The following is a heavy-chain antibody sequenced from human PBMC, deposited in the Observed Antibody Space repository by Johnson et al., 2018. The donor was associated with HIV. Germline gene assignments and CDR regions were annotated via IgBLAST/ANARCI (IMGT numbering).Heavy chain of an antibody. CDR2: ITWNGGRT. J-gene: IGHJ3*02. CDR3: ARTLKWELGLPDWDAFDI. Sequence: VQLVESGGGVVQPGRSLRLSCAASGFTFDDYGMSWVRQVPGKGLEWVSGITWNGGRTGYADSVKGRFTISRDNAKNSLYLQMNRLRAEDTALYYCARTLKWELGLPDWDAFDIWGQGTMVTVSS. V-gene: IGHV3-20*04. D-gene: IGHD1-26*01. CDR1: GFTFDDYG.